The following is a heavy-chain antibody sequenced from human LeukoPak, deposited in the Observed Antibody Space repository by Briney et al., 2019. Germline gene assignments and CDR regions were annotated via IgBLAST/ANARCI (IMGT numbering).Heavy chain of an antibody. CDR2: IIPIFGTA. CDR1: GGTFSSYA. D-gene: IGHD3-22*01. V-gene: IGHV1-69*13. CDR3: ARVARSYYDSSGYYYFDY. Sequence: SVKVSCKASGGTFSSYAISWVRPAPGQGLEWMGGIIPIFGTANYAQKFQGRVTITADESTSTAYMELSSLRSEDTAVYYCARVARSYYDSSGYYYFDYWGQGTLVTVSS. J-gene: IGHJ4*02.